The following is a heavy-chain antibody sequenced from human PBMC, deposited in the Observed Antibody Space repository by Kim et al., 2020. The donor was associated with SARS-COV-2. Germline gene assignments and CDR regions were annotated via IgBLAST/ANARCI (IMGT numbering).Heavy chain of an antibody. CDR1: GFTFSSYA. Sequence: GGSLRLSCAASGFTFSSYAMSWVRQAPGKGLEWVSAISGSGGSTYYADSVKGRFTISRDNSKNTLYLQMNSLRAEDTAVYYCAKDGSYDSSGYYYESFDYWGQGTLVTVSS. CDR2: ISGSGGST. V-gene: IGHV3-23*01. D-gene: IGHD3-22*01. CDR3: AKDGSYDSSGYYYESFDY. J-gene: IGHJ4*02.